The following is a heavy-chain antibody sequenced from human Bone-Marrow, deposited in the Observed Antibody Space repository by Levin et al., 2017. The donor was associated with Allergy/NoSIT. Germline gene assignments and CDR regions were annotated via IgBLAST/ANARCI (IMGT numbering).Heavy chain of an antibody. CDR2: SYTSGNI. J-gene: IGHJ6*03. CDR3: ARVLQYSYYYTDV. Sequence: SETLSLTCTVSGVSITSGSYYWSWIRQPAGKGLEWIGHSYTSGNITYNPSLKSRVTISHDTSKNQFSLKLRSVTAADTAVYYCARVLQYSYYYTDVWGKGTMVTVSS. CDR1: GVSITSGSYY. V-gene: IGHV4-61*09. D-gene: IGHD2-21*01.